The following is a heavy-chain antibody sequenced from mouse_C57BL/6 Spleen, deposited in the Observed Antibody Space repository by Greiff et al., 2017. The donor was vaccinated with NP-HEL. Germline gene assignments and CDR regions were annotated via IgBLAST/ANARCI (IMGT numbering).Heavy chain of an antibody. V-gene: IGHV1-66*01. J-gene: IGHJ4*01. CDR3: ARPYYSNYAMDY. Sequence: QVQLQQSGPELVKPGASVKISCKASGYSFTSYYIHWVKQRPGQGLEWIGWIYPGSGNTKYNEKFKGKATLTADTSSSTAYMQLSSLTSEDSAVYYCARPYYSNYAMDYWGQGTSVTVSS. CDR2: IYPGSGNT. D-gene: IGHD2-5*01. CDR1: GYSFTSYY.